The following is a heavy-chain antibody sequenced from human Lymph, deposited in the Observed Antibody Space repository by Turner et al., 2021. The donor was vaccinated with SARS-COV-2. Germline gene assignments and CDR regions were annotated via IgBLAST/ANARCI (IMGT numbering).Heavy chain of an antibody. CDR3: ARDFHFIPSSNSCAY. CDR2: INPSGGST. CDR1: GYTFSSNY. V-gene: IGHV1-46*01. D-gene: IGHD2-2*01. Sequence: QVQLVQSGAEVKKPGASVKVSCKASGYTFSSNYMHWVRQAPGQGLEWMGIINPSGGSTSYAQKFQGRVTMTGDTSTSTVYTELSSLRSEDTAVYYCARDFHFIPSSNSCAYWGQGTLVTVSS. J-gene: IGHJ4*02.